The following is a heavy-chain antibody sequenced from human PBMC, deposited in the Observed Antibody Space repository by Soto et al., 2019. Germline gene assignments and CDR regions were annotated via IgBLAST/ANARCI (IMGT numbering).Heavy chain of an antibody. CDR3: ARDPYDYVWGSYRYPDY. CDR1: GYTFTSYA. J-gene: IGHJ4*02. Sequence: QVQLVQSGAEVKKPGASVKVSCKASGYTFTSYAMHWVRQAPGQRLEWMGWINAGNGNTKYSQKFQGRVTITRDTSASTAYMELSSLRSEDTAVYYCARDPYDYVWGSYRYPDYWGQGTLVTVSS. V-gene: IGHV1-3*01. CDR2: INAGNGNT. D-gene: IGHD3-16*02.